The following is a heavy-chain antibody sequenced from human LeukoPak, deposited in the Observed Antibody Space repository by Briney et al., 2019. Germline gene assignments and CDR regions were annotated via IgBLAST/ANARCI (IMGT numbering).Heavy chain of an antibody. V-gene: IGHV3-30*18. D-gene: IGHD5-24*01. CDR2: ISYDGSNK. CDR3: AKNLGDGYNLDYYYGMDV. CDR1: GFTFSSYG. Sequence: PGRSLRLSCAASGFTFSSYGMHWVRQAPGKGLEWVAVISYDGSNKYYADSVKGRFTISRDNSENTLYLQMNSLRAEDTAVYYCAKNLGDGYNLDYYYGMDVWGQGTTVTVSS. J-gene: IGHJ6*02.